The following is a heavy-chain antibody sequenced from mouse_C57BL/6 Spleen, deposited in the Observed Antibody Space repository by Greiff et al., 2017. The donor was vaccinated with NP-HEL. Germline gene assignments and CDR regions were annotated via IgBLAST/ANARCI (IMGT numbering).Heavy chain of an antibody. D-gene: IGHD2-3*01. Sequence: VKLMESGAELVRPGASVTLSCKASGYTFTDYEMHWVKQTPVHGLEWIGAIDPATGGTAYNQKFKGKAILTADKSSSTAYMELRSLTSEDSAVYYCTPYDGYYRMDYWGQGTSVTVSS. J-gene: IGHJ4*01. CDR1: GYTFTDYE. CDR3: TPYDGYYRMDY. CDR2: IDPATGGT. V-gene: IGHV1-15*01.